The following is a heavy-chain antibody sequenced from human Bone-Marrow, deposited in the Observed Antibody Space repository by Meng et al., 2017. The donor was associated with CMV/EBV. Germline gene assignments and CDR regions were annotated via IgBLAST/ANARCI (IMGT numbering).Heavy chain of an antibody. CDR3: ARVIGSLVDELPWYFDY. CDR1: AASISSSSYH. J-gene: IGHJ4*02. V-gene: IGHV4-39*07. Sequence: QVQRQESGPGLAKPSETFPLTCAFSAASISSSSYHWGWIRQPQGKGLEWIGGIYYSGSTYYNPSLKSRVTISVDTSKNQFSLKLSSVTAADTAVYYCARVIGSLVDELPWYFDYWGQGTLVTVSS. D-gene: IGHD3-10*01. CDR2: IYYSGST.